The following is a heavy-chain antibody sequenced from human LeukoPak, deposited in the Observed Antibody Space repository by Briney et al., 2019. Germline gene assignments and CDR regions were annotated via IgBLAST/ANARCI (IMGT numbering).Heavy chain of an antibody. CDR3: AKVGIRISLIVVVFTTADDWYFDL. D-gene: IGHD3-22*01. Sequence: PGGSLRLSCAASGFTFSNYAMSWVRQAPGKGLEWVSGISGSAGSTSYADCVKGRLTISRDNSKNTLYLQVDSLRAEDTAVYYCAKVGIRISLIVVVFTTADDWYFDLWGRGTLVTVSS. CDR2: ISGSAGST. J-gene: IGHJ2*01. V-gene: IGHV3-23*01. CDR1: GFTFSNYA.